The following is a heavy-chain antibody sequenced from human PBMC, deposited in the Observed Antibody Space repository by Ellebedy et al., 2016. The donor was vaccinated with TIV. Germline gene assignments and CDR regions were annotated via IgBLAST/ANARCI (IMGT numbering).Heavy chain of an antibody. CDR2: IWYDGSNK. CDR1: GFTFSSYG. V-gene: IGHV3-33*01. D-gene: IGHD6-19*01. J-gene: IGHJ4*02. Sequence: GESLKISXAASGFTFSSYGMHWVRQAPGKGLEWVAVIWYDGSNKYYADSVKGRFTISRDNSKNTLYLQMNSLRAEDTAVYYCARDRGSVAEIDYWGQGTLVTVSS. CDR3: ARDRGSVAEIDY.